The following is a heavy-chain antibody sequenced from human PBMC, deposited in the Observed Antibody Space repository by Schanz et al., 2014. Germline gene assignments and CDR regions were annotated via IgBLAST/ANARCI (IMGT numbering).Heavy chain of an antibody. CDR1: GFTVSSNH. CDR3: AKDPSHGDYDYYFDY. J-gene: IGHJ4*02. V-gene: IGHV3-23*01. D-gene: IGHD3-22*01. Sequence: EVQLLESGGGLVQPGGSLRLSCAVSGFTVSSNHMSRVRQAPGKGLEWVSALSGSGGSTYYADSVKGRFTISRDNSKNTLYLQMNSLRAEDTAVYYCAKDPSHGDYDYYFDYWGQGTLXTVSS. CDR2: LSGSGGST.